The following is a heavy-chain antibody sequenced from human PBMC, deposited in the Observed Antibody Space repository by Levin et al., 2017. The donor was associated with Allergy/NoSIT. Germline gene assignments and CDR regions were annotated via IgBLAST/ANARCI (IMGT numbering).Heavy chain of an antibody. J-gene: IGHJ4*02. CDR2: IWYDGSKK. Sequence: WGSLRLSCVVSGFTFRNYGMHWVRQAPGKGLEWVAVIWYDGSKKYYADSVKGRFTISRDDSYNTMYLQMNNLRGEDTAIYYCARDDGTSGHYEIFEYWGQGTLVTVSS. CDR1: GFTFRNYG. V-gene: IGHV3-33*01. D-gene: IGHD3-22*01. CDR3: ARDDGTSGHYEIFEY.